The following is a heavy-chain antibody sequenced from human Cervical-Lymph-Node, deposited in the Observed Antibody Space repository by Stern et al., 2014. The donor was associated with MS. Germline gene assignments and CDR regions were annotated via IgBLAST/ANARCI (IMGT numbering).Heavy chain of an antibody. CDR3: ARDANDFWSGMFDY. V-gene: IGHV1-69*01. CDR1: GGTFSNYA. CDR2: IIPIFGTA. D-gene: IGHD3-3*01. J-gene: IGHJ4*02. Sequence: QLVQSGAEVKKPGSSVKVSCKASGGTFSNYAINWVRQAPGQGIEWMGGIIPIFGTANYAQKFQGRVTITADESTSTAYMELSSLRSEDTAMYYCARDANDFWSGMFDYWGQGTLVTVSS.